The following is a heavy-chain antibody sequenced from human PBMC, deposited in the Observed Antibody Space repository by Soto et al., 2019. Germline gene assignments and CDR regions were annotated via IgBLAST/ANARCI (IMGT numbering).Heavy chain of an antibody. Sequence: SETLSLTCTVSGGSVTSDEDYWSWVRQSPGKGLEWIGYISNSGSTGYTPSLKTRLSMSVERSKNQFTLRLTSETAADTAVYFCATESGSTYGYFDYWGQGTQVTVSS. CDR1: GGSVTSDEDY. V-gene: IGHV4-30-4*01. CDR3: ATESGSTYGYFDY. CDR2: ISNSGST. J-gene: IGHJ4*02. D-gene: IGHD5-18*01.